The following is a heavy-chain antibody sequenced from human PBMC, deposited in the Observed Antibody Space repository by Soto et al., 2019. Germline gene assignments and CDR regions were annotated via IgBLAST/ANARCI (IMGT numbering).Heavy chain of an antibody. Sequence: EVQLLESGGGLVQPGGSLRLSCAASGFTFRSYAMSWVRQAPGKGLEWVSTISGPGDSSYYADSVKGRFTISREQYKKTLYLQRNSLRAEDTALYYCAKDPRIYGPVCYFDLWGRGTLVTVSS. V-gene: IGHV3-23*01. J-gene: IGHJ2*01. D-gene: IGHD5-12*01. CDR3: AKDPRIYGPVCYFDL. CDR2: ISGPGDSS. CDR1: GFTFRSYA.